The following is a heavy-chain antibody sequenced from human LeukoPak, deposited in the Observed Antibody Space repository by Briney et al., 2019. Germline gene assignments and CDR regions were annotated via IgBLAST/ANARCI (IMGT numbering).Heavy chain of an antibody. CDR1: GYTFTSYA. CDR2: INAGNGNT. D-gene: IGHD3-9*01. CDR3: ARDREELRYSDWLLFDY. J-gene: IGHJ4*02. Sequence: ASVKVSCKAAGYTFTSYAMHWVRQAPGQRLEWMGWINAGNGNTKYSQKFQGRVTITRDTSASTAYMELSSLRSEDTAVYYCARDREELRYSDWLLFDYWGQGTLVTVSS. V-gene: IGHV1-3*01.